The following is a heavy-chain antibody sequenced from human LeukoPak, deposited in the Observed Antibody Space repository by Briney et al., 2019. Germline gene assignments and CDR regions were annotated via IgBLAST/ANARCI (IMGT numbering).Heavy chain of an antibody. CDR1: GGSITSSSYY. J-gene: IGHJ4*02. Sequence: SETLSLTCTVSGGSITSSSYYWGWIRQPPGKGLEWIGYIYHSGSTYYNPSLKSRVTISVDRSKNQFSLKLSSVTAADTAVYYCARVSQLVVGIDYWGQGTLVTVSS. D-gene: IGHD6-6*01. CDR2: IYHSGST. V-gene: IGHV4-39*07. CDR3: ARVSQLVVGIDY.